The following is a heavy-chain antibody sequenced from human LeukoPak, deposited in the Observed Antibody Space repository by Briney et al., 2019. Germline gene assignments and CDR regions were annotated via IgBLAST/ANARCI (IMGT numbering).Heavy chain of an antibody. CDR1: GGSISSGGYY. Sequence: SETLSLTCTVSGGSISSGGYYWSWIRQHPGKGLEWIGYIYYSGSTYYNPSLKSRITISVDTSKNQFSLKLSSVTAADTAVYYCARDGPQRDYGDYVGAFDIWGQGTMVTVSS. V-gene: IGHV4-31*03. D-gene: IGHD4-17*01. J-gene: IGHJ3*02. CDR3: ARDGPQRDYGDYVGAFDI. CDR2: IYYSGST.